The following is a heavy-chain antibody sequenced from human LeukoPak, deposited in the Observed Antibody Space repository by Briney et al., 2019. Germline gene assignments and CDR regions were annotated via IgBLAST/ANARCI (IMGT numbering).Heavy chain of an antibody. J-gene: IGHJ4*02. D-gene: IGHD3-22*01. CDR1: GFTFINCS. V-gene: IGHV3-21*01. Sequence: GGSLRLSCAASGFTFINCSMNWVRQAPGRGLEWVSSISSSGSYIDYADSVKGRFTISRDNAKKSLYLQMNSLRAEDTAAYYCARGGSNGYYSDYWGQGTLVTVSS. CDR3: ARGGSNGYYSDY. CDR2: ISSSGSYI.